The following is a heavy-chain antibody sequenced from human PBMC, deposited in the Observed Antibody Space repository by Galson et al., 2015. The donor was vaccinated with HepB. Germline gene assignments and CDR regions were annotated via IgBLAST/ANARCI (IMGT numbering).Heavy chain of an antibody. Sequence: SVKVSCKASGGAFNTYTINWVRQAPGQGLEWMGKIIPSLVMANYAQKFQGRVTITADKSTSTAYMELSSLRSEDTAVYYCARGAGPFDYWGQGTLVTVSS. V-gene: IGHV1-69*02. J-gene: IGHJ4*02. CDR2: IIPSLVMA. CDR1: GGAFNTYT. D-gene: IGHD1-26*01. CDR3: ARGAGPFDY.